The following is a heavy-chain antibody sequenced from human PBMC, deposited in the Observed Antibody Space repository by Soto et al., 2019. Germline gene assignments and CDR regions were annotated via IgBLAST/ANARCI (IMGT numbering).Heavy chain of an antibody. CDR1: GGTFSSYT. V-gene: IGHV1-69*02. J-gene: IGHJ4*02. CDR2: IIPILGIA. D-gene: IGHD3-3*01. CDR3: ASPLWSGYYPFDY. Sequence: ASVKVSCKASGGTFSSYTISWVRQAPGQGLEWMGRIIPILGIANYAQKFQGRVTITADKSTSTAYMELSSLRSEDTAVYYCASPLWSGYYPFDYWGQGTLVTVSS.